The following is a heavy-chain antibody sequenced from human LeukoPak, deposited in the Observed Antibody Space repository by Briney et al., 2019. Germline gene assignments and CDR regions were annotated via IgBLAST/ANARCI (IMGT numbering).Heavy chain of an antibody. CDR1: GRPLSSGSYH. Sequence: SETLSLTCTVSGRPLSSGSYHWSWIRRPAGKVLEWIGRIYTSGSTNYNPSLKSRVTVSVDTSKNQFSLKLSSVTAADTAVYYCAREPPSGYYPTLAFDIWGQGTMVTVSS. V-gene: IGHV4-61*02. J-gene: IGHJ3*02. D-gene: IGHD3-22*01. CDR3: AREPPSGYYPTLAFDI. CDR2: IYTSGST.